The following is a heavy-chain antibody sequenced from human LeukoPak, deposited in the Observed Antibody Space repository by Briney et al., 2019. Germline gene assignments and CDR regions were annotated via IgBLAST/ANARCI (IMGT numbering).Heavy chain of an antibody. V-gene: IGHV3-30*15. CDR3: ARDRGKLRYLDL. CDR2: MSLDGSSI. D-gene: IGHD3-9*01. CDR1: GFAFNTQA. J-gene: IGHJ4*02. Sequence: GRSLRLSCGASGFAFNTQAMHWVRPAPGKGLEWLAVMSLDGSSIYYADSVRGRFTISRDNFKNTLFLQMSSLRVEDTAVYYCARDRGKLRYLDLWGQGTLLTVSS.